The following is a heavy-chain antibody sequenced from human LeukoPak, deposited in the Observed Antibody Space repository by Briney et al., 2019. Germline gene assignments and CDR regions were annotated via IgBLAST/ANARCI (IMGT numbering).Heavy chain of an antibody. Sequence: SETLSLTCAVYGGSFSGYYWSWIRQPPGKGLEWIGEINHSGSTNYNPSLKSRVTISVDTSKNQFSLKLSSVTAADTAVYYCARASDRGYVVDVWGKGTTVTVSS. J-gene: IGHJ6*04. CDR2: INHSGST. CDR1: GGSFSGYY. CDR3: ARASDRGYVVDV. D-gene: IGHD5-12*01. V-gene: IGHV4-34*01.